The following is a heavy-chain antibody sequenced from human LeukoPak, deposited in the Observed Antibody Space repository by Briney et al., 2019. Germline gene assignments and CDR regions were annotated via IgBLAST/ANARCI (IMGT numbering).Heavy chain of an antibody. CDR3: AKDARYFDWSLNWFDP. J-gene: IGHJ5*02. CDR2: ISGSGGST. D-gene: IGHD3-9*01. Sequence: GGSPRLSCAASGFTFSNAWMSWVRQAPGKGLEWVSAISGSGGSTYYADSVKGRFTISRDNSKNTLYLQMNSLRAEDTAVYYCAKDARYFDWSLNWFDPWGQGTLVTVSS. V-gene: IGHV3-23*01. CDR1: GFTFSNAW.